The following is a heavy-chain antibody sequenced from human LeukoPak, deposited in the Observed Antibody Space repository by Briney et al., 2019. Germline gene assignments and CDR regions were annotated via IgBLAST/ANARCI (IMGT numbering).Heavy chain of an antibody. CDR2: ISAYIGNT. Sequence: ASVKVSCKASGYTFTSYGISWVRQAPGQGLEWMGWISAYIGNTNYAQKLQGRVTMTTDTSTSTAYMELRSLNSDDTAMYYCARVGGYYPSHWYFDLWGRGTLVTVSS. J-gene: IGHJ2*01. CDR1: GYTFTSYG. CDR3: ARVGGYYPSHWYFDL. V-gene: IGHV1-18*01. D-gene: IGHD3-22*01.